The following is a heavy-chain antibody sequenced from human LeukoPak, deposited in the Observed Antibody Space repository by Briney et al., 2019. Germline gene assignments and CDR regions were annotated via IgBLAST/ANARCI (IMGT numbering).Heavy chain of an antibody. CDR3: ARGDSGSYYFDY. J-gene: IGHJ4*02. V-gene: IGHV4-59*08. CDR1: GGSITGYY. Sequence: SETLSLTCTVSGGSITGYYWSWIRQPPGKGLEWIGYIYYNGRTNYKPSLKSRVTISLDTSKNQFSLSLTSVTAADTAVYYCARGDSGSYYFDYWGQGTLVTVSS. D-gene: IGHD1-26*01. CDR2: IYYNGRT.